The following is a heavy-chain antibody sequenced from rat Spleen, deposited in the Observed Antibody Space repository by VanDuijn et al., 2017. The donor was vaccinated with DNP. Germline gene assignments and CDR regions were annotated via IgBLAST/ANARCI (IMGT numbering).Heavy chain of an antibody. J-gene: IGHJ4*01. CDR1: GFTFSNYG. CDR3: VRRHLRQLYKSMGA. D-gene: IGHD1-2*01. CDR2: ISPSGGST. V-gene: IGHV5-19*01. Sequence: EVQLVESGGGLVQPGRSLKLSCAASGFTFSNYGMHWIRQAPTKGLEWVASISPSGGSTYYRDSVKGRFTISRDNAKSTLCLQMDSLGSEDTATYYGVRRHLRQLYKSMGAWGQGSSVTVSP.